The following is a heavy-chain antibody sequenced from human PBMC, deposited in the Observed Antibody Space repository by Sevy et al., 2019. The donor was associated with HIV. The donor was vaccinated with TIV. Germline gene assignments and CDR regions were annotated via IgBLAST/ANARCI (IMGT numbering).Heavy chain of an antibody. D-gene: IGHD2-15*01. CDR3: ASTGYCTGGSCYSPFGY. J-gene: IGHJ4*02. V-gene: IGHV3-7*01. CDR1: GFSFTSYW. Sequence: GGSLRLSCAASGFSFTSYWMSWVRQTPEKGLEWVANINQVGTEKNYVDSVKGRFTISRDNSRNTLDLQMNSLRSEDTALYYCASTGYCTGGSCYSPFGYWGQGTLVTVSS. CDR2: INQVGTEK.